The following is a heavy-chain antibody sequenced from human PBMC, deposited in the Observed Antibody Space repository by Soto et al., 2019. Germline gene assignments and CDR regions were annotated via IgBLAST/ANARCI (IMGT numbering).Heavy chain of an antibody. Sequence: QVQLVQSGAEVKKPGASVKVSCKASGYTFTSYAMHWVRQAPGQRLEWMGWINAGNGNTKYSQKFPGRVTITRDTSASTAYMELSSLRSEDTAVYYCARDFSWFGELIASDSWGQGTLVTLSS. J-gene: IGHJ4*02. CDR2: INAGNGNT. V-gene: IGHV1-3*01. CDR1: GYTFTSYA. CDR3: ARDFSWFGELIASDS. D-gene: IGHD3-10*01.